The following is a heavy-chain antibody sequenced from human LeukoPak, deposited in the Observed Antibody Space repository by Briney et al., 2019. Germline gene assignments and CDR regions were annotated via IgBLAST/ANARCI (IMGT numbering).Heavy chain of an antibody. CDR3: ARSRGGGEFDY. Sequence: KTSETLSLTCTVSGGSISTYYWNWIRQPPGKGLEWVGRIYNTGSTNYNPSLKSRVAMSVDTSKNQFSLKLSSVTAADTAVYYCARSRGGGEFDYWGQGTLVTVSS. CDR2: IYNTGST. J-gene: IGHJ4*02. CDR1: GGSISTYY. D-gene: IGHD2-15*01. V-gene: IGHV4-4*07.